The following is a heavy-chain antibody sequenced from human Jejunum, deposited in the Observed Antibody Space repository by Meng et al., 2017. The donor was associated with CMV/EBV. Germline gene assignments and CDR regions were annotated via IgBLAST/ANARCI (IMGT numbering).Heavy chain of an antibody. CDR1: GFGISGFD. CDR2: IRYDRTYK. J-gene: IGHJ6*02. D-gene: IGHD4-11*01. CDR3: AKDLDYMGGMDV. Sequence: ASGFGISGFDMHWVRQAPGRELEWLAFIRYDRTYKFCADSVGGRFIISRDNSKNTVYLQMRSLGLEDRAVYYCAKDLDYMGGMDVWGQGTKVTVSS. V-gene: IGHV3-30*02.